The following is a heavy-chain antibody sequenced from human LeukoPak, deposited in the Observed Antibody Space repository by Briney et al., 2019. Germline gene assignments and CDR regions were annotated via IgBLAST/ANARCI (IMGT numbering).Heavy chain of an antibody. CDR3: ARGRITMIVVVIGLAFDI. CDR1: GGSFSGYY. V-gene: IGHV4-34*01. Sequence: SETLSLTCAVYGGSFSGYYWSWIRQPPGKGLEWIGEINHSGGTNYNPSLKSRVTISVDTSKNQFSLKLSSVTAADTAVYYCARGRITMIVVVIGLAFDIWGQGTMVTVSS. D-gene: IGHD3-22*01. CDR2: INHSGGT. J-gene: IGHJ3*02.